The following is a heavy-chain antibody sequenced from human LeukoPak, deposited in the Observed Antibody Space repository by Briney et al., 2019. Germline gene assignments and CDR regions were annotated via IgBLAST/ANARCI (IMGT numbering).Heavy chain of an antibody. CDR2: INPNSGGT. V-gene: IGHV1-2*06. CDR3: ARVEAAAGTF. Sequence: ASVKVSCKASGYIFTDYYIHWVRQAPGQGLEWMGRINPNSGGTSYAQKFQGRVTMTRDTSIRTAYVDLSRLRSDDTAVYYCARVEAAAGTFWGQGTLVTVSS. CDR1: GYIFTDYY. J-gene: IGHJ4*02. D-gene: IGHD6-13*01.